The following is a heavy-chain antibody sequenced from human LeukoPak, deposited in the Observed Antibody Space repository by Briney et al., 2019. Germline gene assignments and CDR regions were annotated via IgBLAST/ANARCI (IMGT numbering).Heavy chain of an antibody. D-gene: IGHD3-22*01. CDR1: GFTFSSYA. CDR2: ISGSGGST. Sequence: GGSLRLSCAAFGFTFSSYAMSWVRQAPGKGLEWVSAISGSGGSTYYADSVKGRFTISRDNSKNTLYLQMNSLRAEDTAVYYCAKPQPYYYDSSGYYPTDYWGQGTLVTVSS. CDR3: AKPQPYYYDSSGYYPTDY. J-gene: IGHJ4*02. V-gene: IGHV3-23*01.